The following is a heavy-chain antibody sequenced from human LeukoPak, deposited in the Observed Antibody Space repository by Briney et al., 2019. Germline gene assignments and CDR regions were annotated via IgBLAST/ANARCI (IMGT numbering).Heavy chain of an antibody. J-gene: IGHJ5*02. Sequence: SETLSLTCTVSGGSISSYYWSWIRQPAGKGLEWIGRIYTSGSTNYNPSLKSRVTMSVDTSKNQFSLKLSSVTAADTAVYYCARVQLERAGDWFDPWGQGTLVTVSS. V-gene: IGHV4-4*07. CDR3: ARVQLERAGDWFDP. CDR1: GGSISSYY. CDR2: IYTSGST. D-gene: IGHD1-1*01.